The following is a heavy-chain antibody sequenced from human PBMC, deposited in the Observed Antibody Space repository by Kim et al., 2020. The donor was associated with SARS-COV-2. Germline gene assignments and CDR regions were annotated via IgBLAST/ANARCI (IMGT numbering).Heavy chain of an antibody. CDR1: GGSISSSSYY. V-gene: IGHV4-39*01. J-gene: IGHJ5*02. CDR2: IYYSGST. CDR3: ARQARVEYQLLCWFDP. D-gene: IGHD2-2*01. Sequence: SETLSLTCTVSGGSISSSSYYWGWIRQPPGKGLEWIGSIYYSGSTYYNPSLKSRVTISVDTSKNQFSLKLSSVTAADTAVYYCARQARVEYQLLCWFDPWGQGTLVTVSS.